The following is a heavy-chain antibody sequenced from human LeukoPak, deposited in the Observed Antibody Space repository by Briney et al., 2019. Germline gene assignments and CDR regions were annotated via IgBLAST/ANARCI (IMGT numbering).Heavy chain of an antibody. D-gene: IGHD4-17*01. Sequence: GGSLRLSCAASGFTFSDYYMSWIRQAPGKGLEWVSYISSSGSTIYYADSVKGRFTISGDNAKNSLYLQMNSLRAEDTALYHCARHHGDYLFSIQYAFDFWGQGTMLAVSS. CDR3: ARHHGDYLFSIQYAFDF. V-gene: IGHV3-11*01. J-gene: IGHJ3*01. CDR2: ISSSGSTI. CDR1: GFTFSDYY.